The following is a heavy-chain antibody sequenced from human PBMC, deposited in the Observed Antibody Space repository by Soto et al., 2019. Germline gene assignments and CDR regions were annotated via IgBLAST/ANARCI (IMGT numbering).Heavy chain of an antibody. V-gene: IGHV3-23*01. CDR3: AKNYDFWSGYYIFRWFDP. D-gene: IGHD3-3*01. CDR2: IGTGGDT. J-gene: IGHJ5*02. Sequence: EVPLLESGGGLVQPGGSLRLSCAASGFTFSNYAMSWVRQAPGKGLEWVSTIGTGGDTFFADSVKGRFTISRDNSKNTLYLQMNSLRAEDTAVYYCAKNYDFWSGYYIFRWFDPWGQGTLVTVSS. CDR1: GFTFSNYA.